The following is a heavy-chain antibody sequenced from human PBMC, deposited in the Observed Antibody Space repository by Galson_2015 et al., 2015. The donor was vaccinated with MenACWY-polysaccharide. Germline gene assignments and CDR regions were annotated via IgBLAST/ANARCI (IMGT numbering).Heavy chain of an antibody. CDR1: GYSFTSYW. V-gene: IGHV5-51*01. J-gene: IGHJ4*02. CDR2: IYPGDSDT. Sequence: QSGAEVKKPGESLQISCKGSGYSFTSYWIGWVRQMPGKGLEWMGIIYPGDSDTRYSPSFQGQVSISADKSISTAYLQWSSLKASDTAMYYCARHSRAGYSSGWYFGFDYWGQGTLVTVSS. CDR3: ARHSRAGYSSGWYFGFDY. D-gene: IGHD6-19*01.